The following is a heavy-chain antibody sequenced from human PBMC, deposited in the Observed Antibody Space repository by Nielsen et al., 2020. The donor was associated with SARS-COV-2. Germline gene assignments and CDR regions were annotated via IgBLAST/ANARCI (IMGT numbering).Heavy chain of an antibody. J-gene: IGHJ6*02. CDR2: ISWNSGSI. V-gene: IGHV3-9*01. CDR1: GFTFDDYA. D-gene: IGHD3-10*01. Sequence: GGSLRLSCAASGFTFDDYAMHWVRQAPGKGLEWVSGISWNSGSIGYADSVKGRFTISRDNAKNSLYLQMNSLRAEDTALYYCATGGYYGSGGMDVWGQGTTVTVSS. CDR3: ATGGYYGSGGMDV.